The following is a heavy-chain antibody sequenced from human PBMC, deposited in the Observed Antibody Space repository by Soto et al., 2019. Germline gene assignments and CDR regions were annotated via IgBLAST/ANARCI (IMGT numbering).Heavy chain of an antibody. CDR1: GFTFSDYY. J-gene: IGHJ6*02. CDR3: ARAFPDNYSPSYYYGMDV. D-gene: IGHD1-20*01. Sequence: PVGSLRLSCAASGFTFSDYYMSWIRQAPGKGLEWVSYISSSSSYTNYADSVKGRFTISRDNAKNSLCLQMNSLRAEDTAVYYCARAFPDNYSPSYYYGMDVWGQGTTVTVSS. CDR2: ISSSSSYT. V-gene: IGHV3-11*06.